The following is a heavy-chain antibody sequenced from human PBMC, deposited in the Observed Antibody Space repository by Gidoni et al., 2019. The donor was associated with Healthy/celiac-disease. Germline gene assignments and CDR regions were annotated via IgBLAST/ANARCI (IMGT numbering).Heavy chain of an antibody. CDR1: GYHFTGYY. CDR3: ARGVTHAY. CDR2: INPNSGGT. Sequence: QVQLVQSGAEVKKPGASVKVACKASGYHFTGYYMHWVRQAPEQGLEWMGWINPNSGGTNKAQKFQGRVTMTRDTSISAAYMELGRLRSDDTAVYYCARGVTHAYWGQGTLVTVSS. V-gene: IGHV1-2*02. J-gene: IGHJ4*02.